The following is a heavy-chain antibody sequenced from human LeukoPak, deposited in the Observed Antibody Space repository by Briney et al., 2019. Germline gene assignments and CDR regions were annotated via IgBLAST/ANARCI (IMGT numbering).Heavy chain of an antibody. CDR2: INHSGST. D-gene: IGHD3-10*01. CDR3: ARGLRITMVRGVISAFDI. Sequence: ASETLSLTCAVYGGSFSGYYWSWIRQPPGKGLQWIGEINHSGSTNYNPSLKSRVTISVDTSKNQFSLKLSSVTAADTAVYYCARGLRITMVRGVISAFDIWGQGTMVTVSS. V-gene: IGHV4-34*01. J-gene: IGHJ3*02. CDR1: GGSFSGYY.